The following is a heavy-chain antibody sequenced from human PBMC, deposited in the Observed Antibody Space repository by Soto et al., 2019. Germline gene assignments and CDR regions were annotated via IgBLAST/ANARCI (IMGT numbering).Heavy chain of an antibody. J-gene: IGHJ6*03. D-gene: IGHD2-15*01. CDR3: ARLGYCSGGSCYPGWDYYYMDV. V-gene: IGHV4-39*01. Sequence: QLQLQESGPGLVKPSETLSLICTVSGGSISSSSYYWGWIRQPPGKGLEWIGSIYYSGSTYYNPSLKSRVTLSVDTSKNQFSLKLSSVTAADTAVYYCARLGYCSGGSCYPGWDYYYMDVWGKGTTVSVSS. CDR2: IYYSGST. CDR1: GGSISSSSYY.